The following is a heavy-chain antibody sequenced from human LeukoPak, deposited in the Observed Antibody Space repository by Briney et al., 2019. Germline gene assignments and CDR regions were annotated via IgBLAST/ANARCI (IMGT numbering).Heavy chain of an antibody. CDR3: AKALVVTMIVVVITPFDY. J-gene: IGHJ4*02. CDR2: LSCSGGST. CDR1: GFTFSSYA. D-gene: IGHD3-22*01. Sequence: GASLRLSCAASGFTFSSYAMSWVRQAPGKGLEWVSDLSCSGGSTYYADSVKGRFTISRNNSKNTLYLQMNSLRAEDTAVYYCAKALVVTMIVVVITPFDYWGQGTLVTVSS. V-gene: IGHV3-23*01.